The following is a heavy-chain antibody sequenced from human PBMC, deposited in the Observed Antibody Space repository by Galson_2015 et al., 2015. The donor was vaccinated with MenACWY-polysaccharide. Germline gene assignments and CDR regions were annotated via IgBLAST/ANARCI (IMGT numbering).Heavy chain of an antibody. Sequence: SVKVSCKASGYTFTSYDINWVRQATGQGLEWMGWMNPNSGNTGYAQKFQGRVTITADKSTSTAYMELSSLRSEDTAVYYCARGVTIFGEYVDYWGQGTLVTVSS. CDR1: GYTFTSYD. V-gene: IGHV1-8*01. D-gene: IGHD3-3*01. J-gene: IGHJ4*02. CDR2: MNPNSGNT. CDR3: ARGVTIFGEYVDY.